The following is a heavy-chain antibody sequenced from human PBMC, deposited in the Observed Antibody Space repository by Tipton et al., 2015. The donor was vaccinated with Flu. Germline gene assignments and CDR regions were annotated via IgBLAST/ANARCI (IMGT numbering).Heavy chain of an antibody. CDR2: IHRSGNT. D-gene: IGHD4-11*01. CDR1: GDSIGSRYY. CDR3: ARRDCSNYVSEPKNWFDP. V-gene: IGHV4-38-2*01. Sequence: TLSLTCFVSGDSIGSRYYWGWIRQPPGKGLEWIANIHRSGNTYYNPSLKSRVTMSVDTSKNQFSLRLKSVTAADTAVYYCARRDCSNYVSEPKNWFDPWGQGTLVTVSS. J-gene: IGHJ5*02.